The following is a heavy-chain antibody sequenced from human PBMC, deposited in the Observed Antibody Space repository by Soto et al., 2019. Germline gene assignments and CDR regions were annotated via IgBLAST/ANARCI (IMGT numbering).Heavy chain of an antibody. Sequence: SVKVSCKASGGTFSSYTISWVRQAPGQGLEWMGRIIPILGIANYAQKFQGRVTITADKSTSTAYMELSSLRSEDTAVYYCARENYDPTDYYYYYMDVWGKGTTVTVSS. CDR2: IIPILGIA. CDR1: GGTFSSYT. CDR3: ARENYDPTDYYYYYMDV. J-gene: IGHJ6*03. D-gene: IGHD3-3*01. V-gene: IGHV1-69*04.